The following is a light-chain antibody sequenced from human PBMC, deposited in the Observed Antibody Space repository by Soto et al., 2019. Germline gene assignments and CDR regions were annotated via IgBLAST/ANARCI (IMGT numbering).Light chain of an antibody. Sequence: EIGLTQSPGTLSLSPGDRATLSCRASQGVSANNVAWYQHKVGQAPRLLMYGAFSRATGIPDRFSGNGSETDFTLTISRLEPEDFAVYYCHQYGSSPFTFGPGTKVDIK. CDR2: GAF. CDR3: HQYGSSPFT. CDR1: QGVSANN. V-gene: IGKV3-20*01. J-gene: IGKJ3*01.